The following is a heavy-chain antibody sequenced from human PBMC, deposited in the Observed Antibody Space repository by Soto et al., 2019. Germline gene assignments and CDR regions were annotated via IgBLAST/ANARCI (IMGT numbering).Heavy chain of an antibody. Sequence: QITLKESGPTLVKPTQTLTLTCTFSGFSLSTTTVAVGWIRQPPGKALVWLALIYWDDDKRYSPSLRSRLTITKDTSKNQVVLTLTNMDPVDTGTYFCARLSTVTNWFDPWGQGTLVTVSS. CDR1: GFSLSTTTVA. CDR3: ARLSTVTNWFDP. V-gene: IGHV2-5*02. J-gene: IGHJ5*02. D-gene: IGHD4-17*01. CDR2: IYWDDDK.